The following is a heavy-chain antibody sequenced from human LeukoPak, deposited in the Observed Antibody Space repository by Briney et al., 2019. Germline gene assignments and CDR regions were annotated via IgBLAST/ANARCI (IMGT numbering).Heavy chain of an antibody. V-gene: IGHV4-59*01. CDR2: IYYSGST. J-gene: IGHJ6*02. CDR3: AREGPLWPLGSSSVADV. CDR1: GGSISSYY. D-gene: IGHD5-12*01. Sequence: PSETLSLTCTVSGGSISSYYWSWIRQPPGKGLEWIGYIYYSGSTNYNPSLKSRVTISVDTSKNQFSLKLSSVTAADTAVYYCAREGPLWPLGSSSVADVWGQGTTVTVSS.